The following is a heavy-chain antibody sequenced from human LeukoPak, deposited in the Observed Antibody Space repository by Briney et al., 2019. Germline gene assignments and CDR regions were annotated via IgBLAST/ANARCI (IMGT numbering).Heavy chain of an antibody. D-gene: IGHD3-22*01. CDR2: IIPILGIA. CDR3: AREIYDSSGYPDY. J-gene: IGHJ4*02. CDR1: GGTFSSYA. Sequence: ASVKVSCKASGGTFSSYAISWVRQAPGQGLEWMGRIIPILGIANYAQKFQGRVTITADKSTSTAYMGLSSLRSEDTAVYYCAREIYDSSGYPDYWGQGTLVTVSS. V-gene: IGHV1-69*04.